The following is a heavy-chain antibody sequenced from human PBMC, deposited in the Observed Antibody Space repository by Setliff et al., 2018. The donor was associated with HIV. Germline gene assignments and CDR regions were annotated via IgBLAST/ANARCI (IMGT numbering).Heavy chain of an antibody. CDR2: VSQSGST. J-gene: IGHJ5*02. CDR1: GVSINRTDHY. CDR3: ARVPVAGANWFDP. D-gene: IGHD2-21*01. Sequence: TLSLTCSVSGVSINRTDHYWGWIRQSPGKSLEWIGSVSQSGSTYYNPSLKSRITISVDRSKNLFSLKLISVTAADQGVYYCARVPVAGANWFDPWGLGTLVTVSS. V-gene: IGHV4-39*01.